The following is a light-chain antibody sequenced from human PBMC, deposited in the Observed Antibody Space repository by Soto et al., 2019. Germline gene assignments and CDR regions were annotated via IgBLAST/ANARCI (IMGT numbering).Light chain of an antibody. Sequence: QAVVTQPPSASGTPGQRVTISCSGSSSDIGSNTVNWYQQLPGTAPKLLIYSNNERPSGVPDLFSGSKSGTSASLAISGLQSVDEADYYCAAWDDSLNGHVFGTGTKLTVL. CDR2: SNN. CDR1: SSDIGSNT. J-gene: IGLJ1*01. CDR3: AAWDDSLNGHV. V-gene: IGLV1-44*01.